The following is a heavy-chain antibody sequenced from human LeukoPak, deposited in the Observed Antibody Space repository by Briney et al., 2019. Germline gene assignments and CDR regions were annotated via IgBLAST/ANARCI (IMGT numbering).Heavy chain of an antibody. CDR1: VFTFSSYP. CDR3: AKGDLVVLSRNYFDY. V-gene: IGHV3-23*01. Sequence: GGSLRLSCAATVFTFSSYPMSWVRQAPGKGLEWVSVISSSGGNTYYADSVKGRFTISRDNSKNLLYLQMNSLTAEDTAVYYYAKGDLVVLSRNYFDYWGQGTLVTVSS. J-gene: IGHJ4*02. D-gene: IGHD3-22*01. CDR2: ISSSGGNT.